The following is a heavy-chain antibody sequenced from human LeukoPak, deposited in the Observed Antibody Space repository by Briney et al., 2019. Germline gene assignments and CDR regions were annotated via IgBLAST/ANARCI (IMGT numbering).Heavy chain of an antibody. Sequence: GGSLRLSCAASGFTFSSYAMSWVRQAPGKGLEWVSAISGSGGSTYYADSVKGRFTISRGNSKNTLYLQMNSLRAEDTAVYYCAKSRGVVVAATVHWGQGTLVTVSS. CDR1: GFTFSSYA. J-gene: IGHJ4*02. V-gene: IGHV3-23*01. D-gene: IGHD2-15*01. CDR3: AKSRGVVVAATVH. CDR2: ISGSGGST.